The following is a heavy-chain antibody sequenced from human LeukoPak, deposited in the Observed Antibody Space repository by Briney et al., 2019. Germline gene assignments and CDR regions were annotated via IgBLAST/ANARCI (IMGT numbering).Heavy chain of an antibody. CDR1: GYTFTSYA. CDR2: INAGNGNT. D-gene: IGHD2-2*01. J-gene: IGHJ4*02. Sequence: GASVKVSCKASGYTFTSYAMHWVRQAPGQRLEWMGWINAGNGNTKYSQKFQGRVTITRDTSASTAYMELSSLRSEDTAVYYCAREGSLVPAAMEFDYWGQGTLVTVSS. CDR3: AREGSLVPAAMEFDY. V-gene: IGHV1-3*01.